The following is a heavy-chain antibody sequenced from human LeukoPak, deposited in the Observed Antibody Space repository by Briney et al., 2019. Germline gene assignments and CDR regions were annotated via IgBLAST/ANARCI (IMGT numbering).Heavy chain of an antibody. J-gene: IGHJ4*02. CDR1: GYPFRNYD. CDR3: ARDMDSGPDFFDY. CDR2: INPHSGGT. V-gene: IGHV1-2*02. D-gene: IGHD1-26*01. Sequence: ASVKVSCKTSGYPFRNYDINWVRQAPGQGLEWMGWINPHSGGTDHAQKFQGRVTMTRDTSISTAYMELSRLRSDDTAVYYCARDMDSGPDFFDYWGLGTLVTVSS.